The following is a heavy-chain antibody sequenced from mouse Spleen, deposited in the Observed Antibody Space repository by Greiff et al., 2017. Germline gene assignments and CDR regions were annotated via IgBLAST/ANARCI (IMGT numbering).Heavy chain of an antibody. CDR2: IYPGNSDT. J-gene: IGHJ4*01. CDR1: GYTFTSYW. CDR3: TREKLDYDGYYYAMDY. D-gene: IGHD2-4*01. V-gene: IGHV1-5*01. Sequence: EVQLQQSGTVLARPGASVKMSCKTSGYTFTSYWMHWVKQRPGQGLEWIGAIYPGNSDTSYNQKFKGKAKLTAVTSASTAYMELSSLTNEDSAVYYCTREKLDYDGYYYAMDYWGQGTSVTVSS.